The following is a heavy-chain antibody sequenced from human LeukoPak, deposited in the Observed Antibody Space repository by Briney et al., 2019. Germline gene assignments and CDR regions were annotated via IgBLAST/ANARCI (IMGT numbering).Heavy chain of an antibody. Sequence: ASVKVSCKASGYTFTSYGISWVRQAPGQGLEWMGWISACNGNTNYAQKLQGRVTMTTDTSTSTAYMELRSLRSDDTAVYYCARDSARITPYYFDYWGQGTLVTVSS. CDR2: ISACNGNT. J-gene: IGHJ4*02. CDR1: GYTFTSYG. V-gene: IGHV1-18*01. D-gene: IGHD3-10*01. CDR3: ARDSARITPYYFDY.